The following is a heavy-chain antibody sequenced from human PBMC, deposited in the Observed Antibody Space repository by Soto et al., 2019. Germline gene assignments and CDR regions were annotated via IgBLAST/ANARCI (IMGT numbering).Heavy chain of an antibody. V-gene: IGHV3-23*01. Sequence: GGSLRLSCATSGFTFSDYAMSWVRQAPGKGLEWVSTISGISATTYYADSVKGRFTISRDNSKSTLYLQMYTLRVDDTAVYYCAKKDTMSRNKWFDPWGQGTLVTVSS. CDR3: AKKDTMSRNKWFDP. CDR1: GFTFSDYA. D-gene: IGHD3-10*02. CDR2: ISGISATT. J-gene: IGHJ5*02.